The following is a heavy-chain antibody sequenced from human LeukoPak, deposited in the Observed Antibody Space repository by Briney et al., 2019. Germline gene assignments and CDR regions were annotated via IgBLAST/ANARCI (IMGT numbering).Heavy chain of an antibody. CDR3: ARDLKGTGY. CDR2: IYYSGST. J-gene: IGHJ4*02. Sequence: SETLSLTCTVSGGSISSSSYYWGWIRQPPGKGLEWIGSIYYSGSTYYNPSLKSRVTISVDTSKNQFSLKLSSVTAADTAVYYCARDLKGTGYWGQGTLVTVS. CDR1: GGSISSSSYY. V-gene: IGHV4-39*07. D-gene: IGHD1-14*01.